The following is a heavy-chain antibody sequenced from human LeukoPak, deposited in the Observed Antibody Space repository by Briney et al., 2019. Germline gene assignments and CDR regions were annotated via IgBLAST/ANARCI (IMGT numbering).Heavy chain of an antibody. CDR3: AREGEYYDFWSGYGNWFGP. CDR1: GDSVSSNSAA. CDR2: TYYRSKWYN. D-gene: IGHD3-3*01. Sequence: SQTLSLTCAISGDSVSSNSAAWNWIRQSPSRGLEWLGRTYYRSKWYNDYAVSVKSRITINPDTSKNQFSLQLNSVTPEDTAVYYCAREGEYYDFWSGYGNWFGPWGQGTLVTVSS. V-gene: IGHV6-1*01. J-gene: IGHJ5*02.